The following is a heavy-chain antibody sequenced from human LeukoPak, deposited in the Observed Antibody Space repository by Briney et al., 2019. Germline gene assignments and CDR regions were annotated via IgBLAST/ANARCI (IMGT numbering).Heavy chain of an antibody. J-gene: IGHJ5*02. Sequence: GGSLRLSCAASGFTFSSYAMGWVRQAPGKGLEWVANIKQDGSVQFYMDSLKGRFSVSRDNAKNSLYLQMNGLRVEDTAVYYCTRLQIAVAGPNWFDPWGQGTLVTVSS. CDR3: TRLQIAVAGPNWFDP. CDR2: IKQDGSVQ. D-gene: IGHD6-19*01. V-gene: IGHV3-7*01. CDR1: GFTFSSYA.